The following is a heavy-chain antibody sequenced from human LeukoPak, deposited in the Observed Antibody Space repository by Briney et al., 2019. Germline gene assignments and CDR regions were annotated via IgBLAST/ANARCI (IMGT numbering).Heavy chain of an antibody. CDR1: GYTFTGYY. J-gene: IGHJ4*02. CDR2: INSNSGGT. D-gene: IGHD1-26*01. Sequence: ASVKVSCKASGYTFTGYYIHWARQAPGQGLEWMGWINSNSGGTNSAQKFQGRVTMTRDTSISTAYMELSRLRSDDTAVYYCARHPYSGSYHFDYWGQGTLVTVSS. CDR3: ARHPYSGSYHFDY. V-gene: IGHV1-2*02.